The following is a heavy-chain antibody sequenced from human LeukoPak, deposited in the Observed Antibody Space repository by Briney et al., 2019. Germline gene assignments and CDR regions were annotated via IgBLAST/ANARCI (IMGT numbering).Heavy chain of an antibody. Sequence: PSETLSLTCTVSGGSVSSYYWSWIRQPPGKGLEWIAYISDIGSINYNPSLKSRVTISLDTSKNQFSLKLSSVTAADTAVYYCAGHHPRNTVDFWGQGTLVTVSS. V-gene: IGHV4-59*08. D-gene: IGHD2/OR15-2a*01. J-gene: IGHJ4*02. CDR1: GGSVSSYY. CDR3: AGHHPRNTVDF. CDR2: ISDIGSI.